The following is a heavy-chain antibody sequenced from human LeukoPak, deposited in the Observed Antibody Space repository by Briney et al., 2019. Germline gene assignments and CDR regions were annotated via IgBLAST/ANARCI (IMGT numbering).Heavy chain of an antibody. V-gene: IGHV4-34*01. D-gene: IGHD3-3*01. CDR1: GGSFSSGQY. J-gene: IGHJ5*02. Sequence: PSETLSLTCAVFGGSFSSGQYWSWIRQPPGKGLEWIGEINHSGSSNYNPAPKSRVTISVDTSKNQFSLKLSSVTAADTAVYYCARGSYYDFWSGLNGGHWFDPWGQGTLVTVSS. CDR2: INHSGSS. CDR3: ARGSYYDFWSGLNGGHWFDP.